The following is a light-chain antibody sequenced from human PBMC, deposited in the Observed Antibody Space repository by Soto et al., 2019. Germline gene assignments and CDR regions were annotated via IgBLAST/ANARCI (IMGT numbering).Light chain of an antibody. Sequence: ASQSIAYWLARYQQKPGKAPNLLIYAASTLETGVPSRFSGSGYGTEFTLTIASLQPDDSATYYCQQYNSFSKTFGRGTKVDIK. CDR2: AAS. V-gene: IGKV1-5*01. J-gene: IGKJ1*01. CDR1: QSIAYW. CDR3: QQYNSFSKT.